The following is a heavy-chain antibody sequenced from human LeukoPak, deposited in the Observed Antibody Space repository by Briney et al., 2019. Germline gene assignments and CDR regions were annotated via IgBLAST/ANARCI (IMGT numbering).Heavy chain of an antibody. D-gene: IGHD2-15*01. V-gene: IGHV3-7*03. J-gene: IGHJ3*02. CDR2: INQDGNKK. CDR3: AKDSCSGGSCYSPPGGDAFDI. Sequence: GGSLRLSCAASRFTFSNYWMTWVRQAPGKGLEWVAHINQDGNKKYYVDSVKGRFTIFRDNAKNSLYLQMNSLRAEDTAVYYCAKDSCSGGSCYSPPGGDAFDIWGQGTMVTVSS. CDR1: RFTFSNYW.